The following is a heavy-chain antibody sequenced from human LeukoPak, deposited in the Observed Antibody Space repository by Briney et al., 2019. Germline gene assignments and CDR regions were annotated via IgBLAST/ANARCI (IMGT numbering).Heavy chain of an antibody. CDR2: IHYSGST. Sequence: SETLSLTCTGSGCSISSYYWGWIRQPPGKGLEWIGYIHYSGSTNYNPSVKSRVAISVNTTKDQFSLKLSYVNGADTAGSYFARVSFGGAREKKKTNYYMDVWGKGTTVTVSS. V-gene: IGHV4-59*01. D-gene: IGHD1/OR15-1a*01. CDR1: GCSISSYY. CDR3: ARVSFGGAREKKKTNYYMDV. J-gene: IGHJ6*03.